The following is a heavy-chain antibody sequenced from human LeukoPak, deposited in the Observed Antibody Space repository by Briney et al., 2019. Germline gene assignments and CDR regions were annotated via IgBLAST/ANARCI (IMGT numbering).Heavy chain of an antibody. V-gene: IGHV1-46*01. J-gene: IGHJ2*01. CDR3: ARTLDSNDWYFDL. CDR1: GYTFTSYY. D-gene: IGHD4-11*01. Sequence: ASVKVSCKASGYTFTSYYMHWVRQAPGQGLEWMGIINPSGGSTSYAQKFQGRVTKTRDMSTSTVYMELSSLRSEDTAVYYCARTLDSNDWYFDLWGRGTLVTVSS. CDR2: INPSGGST.